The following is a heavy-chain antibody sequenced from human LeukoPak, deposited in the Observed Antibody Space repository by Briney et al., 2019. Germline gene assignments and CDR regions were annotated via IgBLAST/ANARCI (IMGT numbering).Heavy chain of an antibody. Sequence: PGGSLRLSCAASGFTFDDYGMTWVRQAPGKGLEWVSDINWNGGSIGYADSVKGRFTVSRDNAKNSLYLQMNSLRAEDTALYHCAREKYDSSGYYTDNYYFDYWGQGTLVTVSS. V-gene: IGHV3-20*01. CDR1: GFTFDDYG. CDR2: INWNGGSI. D-gene: IGHD3-22*01. J-gene: IGHJ4*02. CDR3: AREKYDSSGYYTDNYYFDY.